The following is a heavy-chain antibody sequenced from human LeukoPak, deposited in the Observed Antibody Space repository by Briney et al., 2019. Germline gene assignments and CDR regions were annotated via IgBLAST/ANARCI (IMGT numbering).Heavy chain of an antibody. J-gene: IGHJ4*02. Sequence: GGSLRLSCAASGFTFSSYAMSWVRQAPGKGLEWVSAISGSGGSIYYADSVKGRFTISRDNAKNSLYLQMNSLRAEDTAVYYCARDYYDSSGYYDMVDYWGQGTLVTVSS. CDR3: ARDYYDSSGYYDMVDY. D-gene: IGHD3-22*01. CDR2: ISGSGGSI. V-gene: IGHV3-23*01. CDR1: GFTFSSYA.